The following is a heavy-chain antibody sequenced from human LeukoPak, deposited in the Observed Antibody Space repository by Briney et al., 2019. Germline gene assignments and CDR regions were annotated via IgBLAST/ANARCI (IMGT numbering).Heavy chain of an antibody. D-gene: IGHD3-22*01. Sequence: PSETLSLTCTVSGGSISSSSYYWGWIRQPPGKGLEWIGSIYYSGSTYYNPSLKSRVTISVDTSKNQFSLKLSSVTAADTAVYYCARTAKDYYDSSGYYYFDYWGQGTLVTVSS. CDR2: IYYSGST. J-gene: IGHJ4*02. V-gene: IGHV4-39*01. CDR1: GGSISSSSYY. CDR3: ARTAKDYYDSSGYYYFDY.